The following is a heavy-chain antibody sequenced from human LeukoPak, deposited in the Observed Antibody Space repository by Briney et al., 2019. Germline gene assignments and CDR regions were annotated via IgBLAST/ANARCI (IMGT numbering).Heavy chain of an antibody. V-gene: IGHV3-30-3*01. CDR2: ISYDGSNK. CDR1: GFTFSSYA. J-gene: IGHJ4*02. D-gene: IGHD6-6*01. CDR3: ARVLAAHIDY. Sequence: GRSLRRYCAASGFTFSSYAMHWVRQAPGKGLEWVAVISYDGSNKYYADSVKGRFTISRDNSKNTLYLQMNSLRAEDTAVYYCARVLAAHIDYWGQGTLVTVSS.